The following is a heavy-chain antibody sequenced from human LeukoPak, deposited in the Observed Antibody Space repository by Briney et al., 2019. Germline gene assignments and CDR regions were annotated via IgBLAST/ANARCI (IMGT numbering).Heavy chain of an antibody. Sequence: GGSLRLSCAASGFTFSSFEMNWVRLAPGKGLEWISYISNSGGTIYYPDSVKGRFTISRDDAKNSLYLQMNSLRAEDTAVYYCARSWSRKAPFDYWGQGTLVTVSS. CDR1: GFTFSSFE. CDR3: ARSWSRKAPFDY. CDR2: ISNSGGTI. J-gene: IGHJ4*02. V-gene: IGHV3-48*03. D-gene: IGHD2-8*02.